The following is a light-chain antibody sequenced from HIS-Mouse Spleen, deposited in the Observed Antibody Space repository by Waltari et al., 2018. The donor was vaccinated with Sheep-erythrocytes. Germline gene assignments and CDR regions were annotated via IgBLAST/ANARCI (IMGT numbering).Light chain of an antibody. J-gene: IGLJ3*02. V-gene: IGLV2-23*01. CDR2: EGI. Sequence: QSALTQPASVSGSPGQSITISCTGTSSDVGSYNLVSWYQQHPCKAPKLMIYEGIKRPSGFSNRLSGSKSGNTASLTSSGLQAEDEADYYCCSYAGSSTPWVFGGGTKLTVL. CDR1: SSDVGSYNL. CDR3: CSYAGSSTPWV.